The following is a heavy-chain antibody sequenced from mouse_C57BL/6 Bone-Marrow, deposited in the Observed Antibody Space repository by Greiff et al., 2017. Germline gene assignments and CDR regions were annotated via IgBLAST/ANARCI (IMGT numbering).Heavy chain of an antibody. CDR1: GYTFTSYW. V-gene: IGHV1-55*01. D-gene: IGHD3-2*02. J-gene: IGHJ3*01. CDR3: ARGGKGTAQVCAY. Sequence: QVQLKESGAELVKPGASVKMSCKASGYTFTSYWITWVKQRPGQGLEWIGDIYPGSGSTNYNEKFKSKATLTVDTSSSTAYMQLSSLTSEDSAVYYCARGGKGTAQVCAYWGQVTLVTVSA. CDR2: IYPGSGST.